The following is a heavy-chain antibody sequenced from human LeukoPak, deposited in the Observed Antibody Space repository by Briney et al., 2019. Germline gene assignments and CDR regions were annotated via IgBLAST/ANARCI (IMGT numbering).Heavy chain of an antibody. Sequence: SDTLSLTCTASGGSISSYYWSWIRQPAGKGLEWIGRIYTSGSTNYNPSLKSRVTMSVDTSKNQFSLKLSSVTAADTAVYYCARDQSAHYYYYMDVWGKGTTVTVSS. CDR2: IYTSGST. J-gene: IGHJ6*03. CDR3: ARDQSAHYYYYMDV. CDR1: GGSISSYY. V-gene: IGHV4-4*07.